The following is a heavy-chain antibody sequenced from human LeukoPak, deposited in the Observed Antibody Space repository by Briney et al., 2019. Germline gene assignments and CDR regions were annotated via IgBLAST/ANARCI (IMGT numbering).Heavy chain of an antibody. CDR1: GYTFTSYG. V-gene: IGHV1-8*03. D-gene: IGHD5-24*01. Sequence: GASVKVSCKASGYTFTSYGINWVRQATGQGLEWMGWMNPNSGNTGYAQKFQGRVTITADKSTSTAYMELSSLRSEDTAVYYCASGWKGWLQSLDYWGQGTLVTVSS. CDR3: ASGWKGWLQSLDY. J-gene: IGHJ4*02. CDR2: MNPNSGNT.